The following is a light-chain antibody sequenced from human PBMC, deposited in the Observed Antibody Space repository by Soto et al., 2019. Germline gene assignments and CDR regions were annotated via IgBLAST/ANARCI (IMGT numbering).Light chain of an antibody. CDR1: HSVSRTY. J-gene: IGKJ5*01. V-gene: IGKV3-20*01. Sequence: EIVLTQSPGPLSLSPGERATLSCWASHSVSRTYLAWYQQKPGQAPRLLIYGASDRATGTQDRFSGSGSGTEFTLTISRLEPEDSAVYYCQQFDDSVTFGQGTRLEIK. CDR2: GAS. CDR3: QQFDDSVT.